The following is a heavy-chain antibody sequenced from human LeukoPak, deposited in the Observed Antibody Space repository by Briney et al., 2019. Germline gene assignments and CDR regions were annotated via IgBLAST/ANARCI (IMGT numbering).Heavy chain of an antibody. Sequence: KSSETLSLTCSVSGGSVSSYYWSWIRQSPGKGLEWIGCIHNSGRTNYNPSLKSRVTGFVDTSKNQVSLRLSSVTAADTAVYYCARHGTISSESYFDYWGQGALVTVSS. D-gene: IGHD1-14*01. CDR3: ARHGTISSESYFDY. V-gene: IGHV4-59*08. CDR1: GGSVSSYY. CDR2: IHNSGRT. J-gene: IGHJ4*02.